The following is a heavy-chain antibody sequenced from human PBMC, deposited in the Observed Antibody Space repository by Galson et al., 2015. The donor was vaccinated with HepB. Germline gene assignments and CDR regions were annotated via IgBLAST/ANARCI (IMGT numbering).Heavy chain of an antibody. J-gene: IGHJ5*02. CDR3: ARGSLGYCSGGSCYGYNWFDP. D-gene: IGHD2-15*01. CDR2: INHSGST. Sequence: LSLTCAVYGGSFSGYYWSWIRRPPGKGLEWIGVINHSGSTNYNPSLKSRVTISVDTSKNQFSLKLSSVTAADTAVYYCARGSLGYCSGGSCYGYNWFDPWGQGTLVTVSS. V-gene: IGHV4-34*01. CDR1: GGSFSGYY.